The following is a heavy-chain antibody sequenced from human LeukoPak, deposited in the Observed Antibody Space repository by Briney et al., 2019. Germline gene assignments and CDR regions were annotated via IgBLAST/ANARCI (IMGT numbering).Heavy chain of an antibody. Sequence: SETLSLTCTVSGDSISSYYWSWIRRPPRKGLEWIGYISYSGRTNYNPSLKSRVTMSVDTSKNQFSLKLSSVTAADTAVYYCARSLGTTPYFDYWGQGALVTVSS. J-gene: IGHJ4*01. CDR3: ARSLGTTPYFDY. D-gene: IGHD1-26*01. CDR2: ISYSGRT. CDR1: GDSISSYY. V-gene: IGHV4-59*01.